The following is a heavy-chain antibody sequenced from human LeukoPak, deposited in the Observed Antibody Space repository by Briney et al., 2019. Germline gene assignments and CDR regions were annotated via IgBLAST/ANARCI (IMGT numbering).Heavy chain of an antibody. D-gene: IGHD3-10*01. CDR3: ARGEYGSGSYHIDY. V-gene: IGHV3-21*01. J-gene: IGHJ4*02. CDR2: ISSSSSYI. CDR1: RFTFSTYN. Sequence: GGSLRLSCAASRFTFSTYNMNWVRQAPGTGLEWVSFISSSSSYIYYADSVKGRFTISRDNAKNSLYLQMNSLRAEDTAVYYCARGEYGSGSYHIDYWGQGTLVTVSS.